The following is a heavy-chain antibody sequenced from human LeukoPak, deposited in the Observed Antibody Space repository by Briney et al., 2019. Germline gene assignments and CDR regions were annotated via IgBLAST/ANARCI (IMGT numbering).Heavy chain of an antibody. CDR3: ARQHITGTYWWFDL. CDR2: ISRSGSTI. CDR1: GFTLSDYY. D-gene: IGHD1-20*01. V-gene: IGHV3-11*01. Sequence: PGGSLRLSRAAPGFTLSDYYMSWIRQAPGKGLEWVSYISRSGSTIYYADTVKGRFTISRDNAKNSLYLQMNSLRAEDTAVYYCARQHITGTYWWFDLWGQGTLVTVSS. J-gene: IGHJ5*02.